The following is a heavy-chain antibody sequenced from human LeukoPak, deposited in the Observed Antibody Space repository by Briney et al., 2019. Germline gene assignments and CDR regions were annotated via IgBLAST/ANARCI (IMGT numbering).Heavy chain of an antibody. D-gene: IGHD2-2*01. CDR1: GFTFDDYA. J-gene: IGHJ6*02. Sequence: GGSLRLSCAASGFTFDDYAMHWVRQAPGKGLEWVSGISWNSGSIGYADSVKGRFTISRDNAKNSLYLQMNSLRAEDTALYYCARDQDCSSTSCYDGYYYYGMDVWGQGTTVTVSS. V-gene: IGHV3-9*01. CDR2: ISWNSGSI. CDR3: ARDQDCSSTSCYDGYYYYGMDV.